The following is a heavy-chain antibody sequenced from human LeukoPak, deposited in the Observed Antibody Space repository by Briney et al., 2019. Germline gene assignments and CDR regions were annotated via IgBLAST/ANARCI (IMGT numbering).Heavy chain of an antibody. CDR1: GGSFSGYY. CDR2: INHSGST. D-gene: IGHD2-21*01. CDR3: ARHSRVILWGPAPWWFDP. J-gene: IGHJ5*02. V-gene: IGHV4-34*01. Sequence: SSETLSLTCAVYGGSFSGYYWSWIRQPPGKGLEWIGEINHSGSTNYNPSLKSRVTISVDTSKNQFSLKLSSVTAADTAVYYCARHSRVILWGPAPWWFDPWGQGTLVTVSS.